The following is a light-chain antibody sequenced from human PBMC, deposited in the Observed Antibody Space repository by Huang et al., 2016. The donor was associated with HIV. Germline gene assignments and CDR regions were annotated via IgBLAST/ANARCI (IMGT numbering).Light chain of an antibody. CDR1: QSRRHRNGLNY. CDR3: MEALQTPYT. V-gene: IGKV2-28*01. CDR2: LGS. J-gene: IGKJ2*01. Sequence: DVVMTQSPLSLPVPPGEPASISCRSSQSRRHRNGLNYLDWYLQKPGQSPQLLIHLGSSRASGVPDRFSGGGSGTDFSLNISRVEAEDAGIYYCMEALQTPYTFGQGTKLEIK.